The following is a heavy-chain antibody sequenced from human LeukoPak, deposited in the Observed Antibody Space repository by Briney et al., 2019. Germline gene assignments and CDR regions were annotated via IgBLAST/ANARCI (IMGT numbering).Heavy chain of an antibody. J-gene: IGHJ5*02. Sequence: ASVKVSCKASGGTFSSYAISWVRQAPGQGLEWVGGIIPIFGTANYAQKFQGRVTITADRSTSTAYMELSSLGSEDTAVYYCARGRYSYGFSNRGWFDPWGQGTLVTVSS. V-gene: IGHV1-69*06. CDR3: ARGRYSYGFSNRGWFDP. CDR2: IIPIFGTA. CDR1: GGTFSSYA. D-gene: IGHD5-18*01.